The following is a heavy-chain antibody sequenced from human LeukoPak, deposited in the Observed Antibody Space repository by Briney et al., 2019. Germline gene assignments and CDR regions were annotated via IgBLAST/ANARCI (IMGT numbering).Heavy chain of an antibody. D-gene: IGHD3-9*01. J-gene: IGHJ5*02. V-gene: IGHV4-34*01. Sequence: PSETLSLTCAVYGGSFSGYYWSWIRQPPGKGLEWIGEINHSGSTNYNPSLKSRVTISVDTSKNQFSLKLSSVTAADTAVYYCARGFRWWYFDWLNMGRFDPWGQGTLVTVSS. CDR1: GGSFSGYY. CDR3: ARGFRWWYFDWLNMGRFDP. CDR2: INHSGST.